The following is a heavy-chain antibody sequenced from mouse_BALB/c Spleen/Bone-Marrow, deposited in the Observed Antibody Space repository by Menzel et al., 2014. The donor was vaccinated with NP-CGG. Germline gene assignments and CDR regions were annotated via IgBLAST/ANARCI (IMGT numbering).Heavy chain of an antibody. CDR3: TRGRTWDFDY. V-gene: IGHV1S81*02. Sequence: VQLQQSGAELVKPGASVKLSCKVSGYTFTSYYMYWVKQRPGQGLEWIGEINPSNGGTNFNEKFKSRATLTVDKSSSTAYMQLSSLTSEDSGVYYCTRGRTWDFDYWGQGTTLTVSS. CDR2: INPSNGGT. CDR1: GYTFTSYY. J-gene: IGHJ2*01. D-gene: IGHD4-1*01.